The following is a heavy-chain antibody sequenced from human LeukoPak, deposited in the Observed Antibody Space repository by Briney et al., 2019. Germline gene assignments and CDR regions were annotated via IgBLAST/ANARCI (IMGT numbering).Heavy chain of an antibody. D-gene: IGHD5-18*01. CDR2: INSDGSST. V-gene: IGHV3-74*01. J-gene: IGHJ4*02. CDR1: GFTLSGHW. CDR3: TSDTVDKALGIDY. Sequence: GGSLRLSCAASGFTLSGHWMHWVRQAPGKGLVWVSRINSDGSSTSYADSVKGRFTISRDNAKNTLYLQMNSLRAEDTAVYYCTSDTVDKALGIDYWGEGALVIVS.